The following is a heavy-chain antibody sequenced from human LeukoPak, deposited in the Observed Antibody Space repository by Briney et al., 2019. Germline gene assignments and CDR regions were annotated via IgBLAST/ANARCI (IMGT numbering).Heavy chain of an antibody. CDR2: VDSDDGER. CDR3: ATEVGSRYFEY. D-gene: IGHD6-19*01. Sequence: ASVKVSCKVSGYTLTDLSMHWVRQAPGEGLEWMGGVDSDDGERLYAQKFQGRVTMTEDAFIDTAYMELSGLRSDDTAVYFCATEVGSRYFEYWGQGALVTVSS. CDR1: GYTLTDLS. J-gene: IGHJ4*02. V-gene: IGHV1-24*01.